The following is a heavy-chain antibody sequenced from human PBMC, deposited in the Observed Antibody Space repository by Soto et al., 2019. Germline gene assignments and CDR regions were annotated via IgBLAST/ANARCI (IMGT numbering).Heavy chain of an antibody. V-gene: IGHV1-18*01. CDR2: ISAYSDNT. CDR1: GYTFSSYG. D-gene: IGHD4-17*01. Sequence: ASVKVSCKASGYTFSSYGISWVRQAPGQGLEWMGWISAYSDNTNYAQKLQDRVTMTTDTSTSTAYMELRSLRFDDTAVYYCARDTAPSDVWGQGTTVTVSS. CDR3: ARDTAPSDV. J-gene: IGHJ6*02.